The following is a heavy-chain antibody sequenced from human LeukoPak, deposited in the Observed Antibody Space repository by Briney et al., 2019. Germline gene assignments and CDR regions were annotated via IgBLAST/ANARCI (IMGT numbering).Heavy chain of an antibody. CDR2: IIPIFGTA. J-gene: IGHJ4*02. V-gene: IGHV1-69*06. CDR1: GGTFSSYA. D-gene: IGHD2-15*01. CDR3: ARGWGYCSGGSCYKGPDY. Sequence: SVKVSCKASGGTFSSYAISWVRQAPGQGLEWMGGIIPIFGTANYAQKFQGRVTITADKFTSTAYMELSSLRSEDTAVYYCARGWGYCSGGSCYKGPDYWGQGTLVTVSS.